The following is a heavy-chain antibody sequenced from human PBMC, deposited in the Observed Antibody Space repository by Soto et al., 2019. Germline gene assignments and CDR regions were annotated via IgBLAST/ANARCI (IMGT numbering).Heavy chain of an antibody. Sequence: QVQLVQSGAEVKKPGSSVKVSCKASGGSFSSYAINWVRQAPGQGLEWMGGIIPIFGAANYAQKFQDRVTITADKSTSTAYMELGSLRSEDTAVYYCARDQYGSGGNSVYWGQGTLVTVSS. V-gene: IGHV1-69*06. CDR3: ARDQYGSGGNSVY. D-gene: IGHD3-10*01. CDR1: GGSFSSYA. J-gene: IGHJ4*02. CDR2: IIPIFGAA.